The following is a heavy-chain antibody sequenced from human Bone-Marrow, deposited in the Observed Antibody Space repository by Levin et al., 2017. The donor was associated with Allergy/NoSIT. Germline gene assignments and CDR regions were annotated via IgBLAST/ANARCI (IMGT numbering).Heavy chain of an antibody. V-gene: IGHV3-23*01. CDR1: GFTFSNYA. CDR2: ISNSGATT. CDR3: AKNWGEPDY. J-gene: IGHJ4*02. D-gene: IGHD3-16*01. Sequence: GGSLRLSCAASGFTFSNYAMSWVRQAPGKGLEWVSSISNSGATTYYTDSVKGRFTISRDNSQNTVYLQMAGLRAEDTAIYYCAKNWGEPDYWGQGTLVTVSS.